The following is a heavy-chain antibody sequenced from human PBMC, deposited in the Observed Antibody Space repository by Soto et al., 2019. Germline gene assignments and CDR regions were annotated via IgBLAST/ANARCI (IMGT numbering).Heavy chain of an antibody. CDR1: GYTFTGYY. CDR2: INPNSGGT. J-gene: IGHJ6*02. CDR3: ARTYCSSTSCLATYYYYYGMDV. V-gene: IGHV1-2*02. D-gene: IGHD2-2*01. Sequence: ASVKGSCKASGYTFTGYYMHWVRQAPGQGLEWMGWINPNSGGTNYAQKFQGRVTMTRDTSISTAYMELSRLRSDDTAVYYCARTYCSSTSCLATYYYYYGMDVSGQATRVTVS.